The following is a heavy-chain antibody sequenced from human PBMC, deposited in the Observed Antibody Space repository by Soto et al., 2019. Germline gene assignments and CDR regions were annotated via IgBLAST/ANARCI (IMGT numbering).Heavy chain of an antibody. D-gene: IGHD5-12*01. V-gene: IGHV1-69*02. CDR3: ARLGVSSAYDL. CDR2: IIPSLGRP. Sequence: QVQLVQSGAEVKKSGSSVKVSCKASGGTFSSYTINWVRQAPGQGLEWMGRIIPSLGRPNYAQKFQGRVTVTADKSTSTAYMELSSLRSEDTAVFYCARLGVSSAYDLWGQGTLVTVSS. CDR1: GGTFSSYT. J-gene: IGHJ4*02.